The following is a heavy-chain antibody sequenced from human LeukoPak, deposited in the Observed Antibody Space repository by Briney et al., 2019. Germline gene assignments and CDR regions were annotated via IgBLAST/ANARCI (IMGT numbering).Heavy chain of an antibody. D-gene: IGHD5-12*01. V-gene: IGHV3-23*01. CDR3: AKDFNVDMGLNYFDY. J-gene: IGHJ4*02. CDR1: GFTFSSYA. CDR2: ISGSGGST. Sequence: HSGGSLRLSCAASGFTFSSYAMSWVRQAPGKGLEWVSAISGSGGSTYYADSVKGRFTISRDNSKNTLYLQMNSLRAEDTAVYYCAKDFNVDMGLNYFDYWGQGTLVTVSS.